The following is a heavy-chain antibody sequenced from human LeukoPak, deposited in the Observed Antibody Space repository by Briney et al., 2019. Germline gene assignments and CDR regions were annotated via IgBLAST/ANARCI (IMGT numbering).Heavy chain of an antibody. V-gene: IGHV3-15*01. J-gene: IGHJ4*02. D-gene: IGHD6-19*01. CDR3: TTDYVQWLDPDY. CDR1: GFTFSIAW. Sequence: PGGSLRLSCAASGFTFSIAWMSWVRQAPGKGLEWVGRIKSKTDGGTTDYAAPVKGRFTISRDDSKNTLYLQMNSLKTEDTAVYYCTTDYVQWLDPDYWGQGTLVTVSS. CDR2: IKSKTDGGTT.